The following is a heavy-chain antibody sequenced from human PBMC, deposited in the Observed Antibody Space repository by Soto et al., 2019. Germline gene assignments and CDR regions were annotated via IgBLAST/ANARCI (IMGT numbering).Heavy chain of an antibody. CDR3: ARDSQKLRFLEWLSNDYYFDY. V-gene: IGHV3-33*01. Sequence: LRLSCAASGFTFSSYGMHWVRQAPGKGLEWVAVIWYDGSNKYYADSVKGRFTISRDNSKNTLYLQMNSLRAEDTAVYYCARDSQKLRFLEWLSNDYYFDYWGQGTLVTVSS. CDR1: GFTFSSYG. D-gene: IGHD3-3*01. J-gene: IGHJ4*02. CDR2: IWYDGSNK.